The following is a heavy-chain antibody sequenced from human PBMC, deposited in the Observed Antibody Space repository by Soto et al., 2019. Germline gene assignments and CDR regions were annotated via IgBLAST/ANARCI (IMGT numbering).Heavy chain of an antibody. CDR1: GFTVSTNY. CDR3: AAYTSTWEEGIS. CDR2: IYSGGST. V-gene: IGHV3-66*01. Sequence: GGSLRLSCAASGFTVSTNYMSWVRQAPGKGLEWVSVIYSGGSTYYVDSVKGRFTISRDNSKNTLYLQMNSLRVEDTAVYYCAAYTSTWEEGISRGQGTLVTVPS. D-gene: IGHD6-13*01. J-gene: IGHJ4*02.